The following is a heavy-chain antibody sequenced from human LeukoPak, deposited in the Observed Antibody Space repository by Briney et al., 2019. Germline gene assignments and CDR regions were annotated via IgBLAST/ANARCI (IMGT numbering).Heavy chain of an antibody. V-gene: IGHV4-59*08. D-gene: IGHD1-26*01. Sequence: PSETPSLTRTVSGGSISSYYCSWIRQPPGKGLEWIGYIYYSGSTNYNPSLKSRVTISVDTSKNQFSLKLSSVTPADTAGFSFARVGVEGPPDYCGQGALVTVSS. CDR1: GGSISSYY. CDR3: ARVGVEGPPDY. J-gene: IGHJ4*02. CDR2: IYYSGST.